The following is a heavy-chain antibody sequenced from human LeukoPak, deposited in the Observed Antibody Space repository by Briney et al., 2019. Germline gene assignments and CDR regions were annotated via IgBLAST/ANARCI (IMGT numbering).Heavy chain of an antibody. CDR2: IGTAGDT. CDR1: GFTFSSYD. CDR3: ARGRAWQQLVNRYGMDV. J-gene: IGHJ6*02. Sequence: PGGSLRLSCAASGFTFSSYDMHWIRQATGKGLEWVSAIGTAGDTYYPGSVKGRFTISRENAKNSLYLQMNSLRAGDTAVYYCARGRAWQQLVNRYGMDVWGQGTTVTVSS. V-gene: IGHV3-13*01. D-gene: IGHD6-13*01.